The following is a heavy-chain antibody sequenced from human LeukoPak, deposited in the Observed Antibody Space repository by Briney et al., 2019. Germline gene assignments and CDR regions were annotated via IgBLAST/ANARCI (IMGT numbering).Heavy chain of an antibody. CDR2: INKDGSEK. Sequence: PGGSLRLSXVASGFTFSSYWMSWVRQAPGKGLEWVANINKDGSEKYYLDSVEGRFTISRDNAMDSLYLQMNSLRAEDTAVYYCARRYCSGGSCYSVDYWGQGTLVTVSS. V-gene: IGHV3-7*01. CDR1: GFTFSSYW. CDR3: ARRYCSGGSCYSVDY. D-gene: IGHD2-15*01. J-gene: IGHJ4*02.